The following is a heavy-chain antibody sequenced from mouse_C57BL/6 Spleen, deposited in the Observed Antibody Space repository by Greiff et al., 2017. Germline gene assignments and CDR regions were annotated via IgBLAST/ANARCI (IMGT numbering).Heavy chain of an antibody. CDR3: TPIYYGNLYALDY. CDR1: GFNITDYY. CDR2: IDPEDGAT. Sequence: EVQLQQSGAELVRPGASVKLSCTASGFNITDYYMHWVKQRPEQGLEWIGRIDPEDGATEYAPKFQGKATMTADTSSNTAYLQLSSLTAEDTAVYYCTPIYYGNLYALDYWGQGTSVTVSS. V-gene: IGHV14-1*01. D-gene: IGHD2-1*01. J-gene: IGHJ4*01.